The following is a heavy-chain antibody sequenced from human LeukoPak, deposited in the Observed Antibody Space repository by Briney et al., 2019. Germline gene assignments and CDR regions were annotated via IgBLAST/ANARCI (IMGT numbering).Heavy chain of an antibody. J-gene: IGHJ5*02. Sequence: PGRSLRLSCAASGFTLSNNGMHWVRQAPGKGLEWVAMMSHDGSSEHYADSVKGRFTISRDNSKNTLYLQLNSLRVEDTAAYYCAKDWGSSDWYNWFDPWGQGTRVTVSS. CDR1: GFTLSNNG. V-gene: IGHV3-30*18. CDR3: AKDWGSSDWYNWFDP. D-gene: IGHD6-19*01. CDR2: MSHDGSSE.